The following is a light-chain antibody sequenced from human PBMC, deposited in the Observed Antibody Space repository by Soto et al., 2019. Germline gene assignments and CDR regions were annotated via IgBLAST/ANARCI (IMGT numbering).Light chain of an antibody. CDR2: GAS. CDR1: QSVSSN. J-gene: IGKJ4*01. CDR3: QHYNKLPLT. Sequence: EIELTQSPATLSVSPGERATLSCRASQSVSSNLAWYQQKPGQAPRLVIYGASTRATGIPARFSGSGSGTEFTLTISSLQSEDFAVYYCQHYNKLPLTFGGGAKVEIK. V-gene: IGKV3-15*01.